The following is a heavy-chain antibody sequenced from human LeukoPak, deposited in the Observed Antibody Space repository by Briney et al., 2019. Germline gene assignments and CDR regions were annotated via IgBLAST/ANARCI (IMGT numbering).Heavy chain of an antibody. Sequence: GGSLRLSCAASGFTFSGYAMSRVRQAPGKGLEWVSAISGSGGSTYYADSVKGRFTISRDNSKNTLYLQMNSLRAEDTAVYYCAKDAAPMVRGVIITGRFDYWGQGTLVTVSS. CDR2: ISGSGGST. CDR1: GFTFSGYA. J-gene: IGHJ4*02. V-gene: IGHV3-23*01. D-gene: IGHD3-10*01. CDR3: AKDAAPMVRGVIITGRFDY.